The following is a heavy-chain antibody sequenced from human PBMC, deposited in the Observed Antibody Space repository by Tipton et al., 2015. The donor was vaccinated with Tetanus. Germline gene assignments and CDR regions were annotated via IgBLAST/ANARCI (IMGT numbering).Heavy chain of an antibody. CDR3: ARDQGGGRVVRLNWFDP. V-gene: IGHV4-31*03. D-gene: IGHD6-6*01. Sequence: LRLSCSVSGGSISGSSYYWSWIRQPPGKALEWIGYIYYSGSTYYNPSLKSRVAISVDTSKNQFFLKLSSVTAADTAVYYCARDQGGGRVVRLNWFDPWGQGTLVTVSS. CDR2: IYYSGST. J-gene: IGHJ5*02. CDR1: GGSISGSSYY.